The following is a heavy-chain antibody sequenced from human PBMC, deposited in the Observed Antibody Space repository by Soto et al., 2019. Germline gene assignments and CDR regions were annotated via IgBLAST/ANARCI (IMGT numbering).Heavy chain of an antibody. V-gene: IGHV3-15*01. Sequence: GGSLRLSCAASGFTFSNAWMSWVRQAPGKGLEWVGRIKSKTDGGTTDYAAPVKGRFTISRDDSKNTLYLQMNSLRTEDTAMFYCARPRYYYDSTTYSDGQPADYWGLGTLVTVSS. J-gene: IGHJ4*02. CDR2: IKSKTDGGTT. D-gene: IGHD3-22*01. CDR3: ARPRYYYDSTTYSDGQPADY. CDR1: GFTFSNAW.